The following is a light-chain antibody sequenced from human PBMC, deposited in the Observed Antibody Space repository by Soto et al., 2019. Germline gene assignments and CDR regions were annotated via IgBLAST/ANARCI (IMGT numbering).Light chain of an antibody. CDR3: RHYGRTPWS. Sequence: EIVLTQSPGTLSMSPGERAAVACRASQSVSSSFLSWYRQKRGQAPRLLLYGASTRASDIPDRISGGGSVTGFAVTIGCLEPEDIGVYDCRHYGRTPWSSGQGTKVDIK. J-gene: IGKJ1*01. CDR2: GAS. CDR1: QSVSSSF. V-gene: IGKV3-20*01.